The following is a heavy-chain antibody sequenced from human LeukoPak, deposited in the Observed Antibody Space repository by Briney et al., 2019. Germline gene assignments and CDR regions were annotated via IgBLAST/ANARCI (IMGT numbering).Heavy chain of an antibody. Sequence: SETLSLTCTVYGESFGGYYWSWIRQPPGKGLEWIGEINHSGSTDYNPSPKSRVTISVDTSKNQFSLKLTSVTAADTAVYYCARGLGIFGVSWFDPWGQGTLVTVSS. V-gene: IGHV4-34*01. J-gene: IGHJ5*02. CDR1: GESFGGYY. CDR3: ARGLGIFGVSWFDP. D-gene: IGHD3-3*01. CDR2: INHSGST.